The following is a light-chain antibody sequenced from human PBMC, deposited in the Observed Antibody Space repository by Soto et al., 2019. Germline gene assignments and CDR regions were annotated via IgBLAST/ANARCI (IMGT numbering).Light chain of an antibody. CDR1: GSNLGRNY. Sequence: QSVLTQPPSVSATPGQKVTISCSGSGSNLGRNYVSWYQQLPGTAPKLLIYDNVYRFSGIPDRFSASKSGTSATLGITGLQTGDEGDYYCGSLDNILRAYVFGTGTKLTVL. J-gene: IGLJ1*01. CDR3: GSLDNILRAYV. CDR2: DNV. V-gene: IGLV1-51*01.